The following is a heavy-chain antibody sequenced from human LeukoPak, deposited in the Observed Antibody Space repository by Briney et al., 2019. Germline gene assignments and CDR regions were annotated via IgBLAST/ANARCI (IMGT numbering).Heavy chain of an antibody. Sequence: SETLSLTCAVYGGSFSGYYWSWIRQPLGKGLEWIGEINHSGSTNYNPSLKSRVTISVDTSKNQFSLKLSSVTAADTAVYYCARFTLFGVDYWGQGTLVTVSS. CDR3: ARFTLFGVDY. D-gene: IGHD3-10*01. CDR1: GGSFSGYY. V-gene: IGHV4-34*01. CDR2: INHSGST. J-gene: IGHJ4*02.